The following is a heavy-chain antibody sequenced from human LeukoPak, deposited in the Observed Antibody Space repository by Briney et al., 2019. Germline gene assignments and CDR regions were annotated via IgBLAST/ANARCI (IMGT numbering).Heavy chain of an antibody. J-gene: IGHJ4*02. CDR2: IKQDGSEK. CDR1: GFTFSSYW. V-gene: IGHV3-7*01. Sequence: GGSLRLSCAASGFTFSSYWMSWVRQAPGEGLEWVANIKQDGSEKYYVDSVKGRFTISRDNAKNSLYLQMNSLRAEDTAVYYCARVEDYDILTGHFDYWGQGTLVTVSS. D-gene: IGHD3-9*01. CDR3: ARVEDYDILTGHFDY.